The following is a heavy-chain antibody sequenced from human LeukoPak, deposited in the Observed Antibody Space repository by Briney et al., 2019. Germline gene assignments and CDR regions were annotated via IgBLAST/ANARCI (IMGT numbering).Heavy chain of an antibody. V-gene: IGHV3-21*01. CDR1: GFTFSSYS. CDR3: ARGPHGATITG. CDR2: ISSSSSYI. D-gene: IGHD5-24*01. J-gene: IGHJ4*02. Sequence: TGGSLRLSCAASGFTFSSYSMNWVRQAPGKGLEWVSSISSSSSYIYYADSVKGRFTISRDNAKNSLYLQMNSLRAEDTAVYYCARGPHGATITGWGQGTLVTVSS.